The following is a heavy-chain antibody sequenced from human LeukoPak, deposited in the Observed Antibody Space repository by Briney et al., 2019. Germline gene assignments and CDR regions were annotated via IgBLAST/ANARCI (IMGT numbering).Heavy chain of an antibody. CDR2: ISSSSTYI. Sequence: GGSLRLSCAASGFTFSSYSMNWVRQAPGKGLEWVSSISSSSTYIYYADSVKGRFTISRDNAKNSLYLQMNSLRAEDTAVYYCARGPWVVPARYYFDYWGQGTLVTVSS. J-gene: IGHJ4*02. CDR1: GFTFSSYS. D-gene: IGHD2-2*01. CDR3: ARGPWVVPARYYFDY. V-gene: IGHV3-21*01.